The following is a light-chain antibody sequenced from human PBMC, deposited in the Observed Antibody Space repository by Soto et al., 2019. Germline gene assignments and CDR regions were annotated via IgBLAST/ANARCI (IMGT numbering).Light chain of an antibody. J-gene: IGKJ4*01. V-gene: IGKV4-1*01. CDR1: QSVLSRSNNKNF. Sequence: DIVMTQSPDSLAVSLGERATINCKSSQSVLSRSNNKNFLDWYQQKPGQPPKLLIYWASTRKSGVPDRFSGSGSGTDFTLTISTLLAEDVAVYYCQQYFGTPLTFGGGTKVELK. CDR2: WAS. CDR3: QQYFGTPLT.